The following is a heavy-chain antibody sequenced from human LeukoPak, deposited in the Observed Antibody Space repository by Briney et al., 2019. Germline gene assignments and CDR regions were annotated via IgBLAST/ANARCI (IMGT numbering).Heavy chain of an antibody. D-gene: IGHD5-24*01. J-gene: IGHJ4*02. CDR1: GGSISSGGYY. V-gene: IGHV4-31*03. Sequence: SQTLSLTCTVSGGSISSGGYYWSWIRQHPGKGLEWIGYIYYSGSTYYNPSLKSRVTISVDTSKNQFSLKLSSVTAADTAVYYCARGSRWLQFYWGQGTLVTVPS. CDR3: ARGSRWLQFY. CDR2: IYYSGST.